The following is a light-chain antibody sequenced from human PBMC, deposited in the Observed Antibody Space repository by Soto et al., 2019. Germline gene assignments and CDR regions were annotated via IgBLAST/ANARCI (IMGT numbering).Light chain of an antibody. J-gene: IGKJ3*01. CDR3: QQYSSLT. V-gene: IGKV1-5*01. CDR2: DAS. Sequence: DIQMTQSPSTLSASVGDRVTLTCRASQSISGWLAWYQQKPGKAPKLLIYDASSLESGVPSRFSGSGSGTEFTLTISSLQPDDFATYYCQQYSSLTFGPGTKVEIK. CDR1: QSISGW.